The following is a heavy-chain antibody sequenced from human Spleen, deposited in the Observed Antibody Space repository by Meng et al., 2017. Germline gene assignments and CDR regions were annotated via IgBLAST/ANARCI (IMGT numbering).Heavy chain of an antibody. CDR3: ARDSRGRGYGAFDI. CDR2: IIDSGRIT. J-gene: IGHJ3*02. V-gene: IGHV3-11*04. CDR1: GVSFSDSD. D-gene: IGHD5-18*01. Sequence: GESLKISCAVSGVSFSDSDIHWVRQAPGKGLEWLSYIIDSGRITYYADSVKGRFTISRDNAGSSLYLQMNSLRVEDTAVYYCARDSRGRGYGAFDIWGQGTMVTVSS.